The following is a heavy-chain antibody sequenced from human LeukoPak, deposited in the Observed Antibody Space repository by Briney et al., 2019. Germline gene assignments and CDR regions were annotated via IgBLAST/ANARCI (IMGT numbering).Heavy chain of an antibody. Sequence: PGGSLRLSCAASGFTFSSYGMHWVRQAPGKGLEWVAFIRYDGSNKYYADSVKGRFTISRDNSKNTLYLQMNSLRAEDTAVYYCARDGFSSSWHDYYFDYWGQGTLVTVSS. CDR3: ARDGFSSSWHDYYFDY. V-gene: IGHV3-30*02. CDR1: GFTFSSYG. D-gene: IGHD6-13*01. CDR2: IRYDGSNK. J-gene: IGHJ4*02.